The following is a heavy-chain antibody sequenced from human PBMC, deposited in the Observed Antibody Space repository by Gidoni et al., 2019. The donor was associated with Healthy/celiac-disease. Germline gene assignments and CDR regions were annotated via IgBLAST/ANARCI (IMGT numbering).Heavy chain of an antibody. CDR2: ISGSGGST. V-gene: IGHV3-23*01. J-gene: IGHJ4*02. CDR1: GFTFSRYA. Sequence: EVQLLESGGGLVQPGGSLSLSCAAPGFTFSRYAMSWVRQAPGKGLEWVSAISGSGGSTYYADSVKGRFTISRDNSKNTLYLQLNSLRAEDTAVYYCAKDSSDSYYYDSSGYYGIDYWGQGTLVTVSS. CDR3: AKDSSDSYYYDSSGYYGIDY. D-gene: IGHD3-22*01.